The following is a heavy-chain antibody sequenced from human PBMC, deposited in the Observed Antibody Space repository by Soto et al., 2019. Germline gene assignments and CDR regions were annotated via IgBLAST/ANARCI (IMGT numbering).Heavy chain of an antibody. CDR2: INRDGSST. V-gene: IGHV3-74*01. CDR3: VWDPYDL. D-gene: IGHD1-26*01. CDR1: GFTFTTYW. Sequence: EVQLVESGGGLVQSGGSLRLSCAASGFTFTTYWMHWVRQAPGQGLVWVSRINRDGSSTDYADSVKGRFTSSRDNRKNTLYLQMNRLRAEDTAVYFCVWDPYDLWGQGTLVTVSS. J-gene: IGHJ4*02.